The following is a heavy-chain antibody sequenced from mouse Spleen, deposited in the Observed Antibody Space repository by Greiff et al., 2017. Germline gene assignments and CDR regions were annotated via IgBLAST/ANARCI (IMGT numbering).Heavy chain of an antibody. J-gene: IGHJ3*01. CDR1: GFTFSDYY. D-gene: IGHD2-1*01. CDR2: ISDGGSYT. Sequence: EVNVVESGGGLVKPGGSLKLSCAASGFTFSDYYMYWVRQTPEKRLEWVATISDGGSYTYYPDSVKGRFTISRDNAKNNLYLQMSSLKSEDTAMYYCARGDSNYGNYVWFAYWGQGTLVTVSA. CDR3: ARGDSNYGNYVWFAY. V-gene: IGHV5-4*02.